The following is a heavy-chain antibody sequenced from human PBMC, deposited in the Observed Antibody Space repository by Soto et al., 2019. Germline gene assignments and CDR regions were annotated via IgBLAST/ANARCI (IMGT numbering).Heavy chain of an antibody. Sequence: GVLRLSCSASGFTFSSYDMHWVRQGPGKGLEWVSAIGTAGDTNYAGSVKGRFTISRENAKNSLYLQMNSLRAGDTAIYFCARAIGPTLFDYWGQGTLVTVS. CDR1: GFTFSSYD. V-gene: IGHV3-13*04. J-gene: IGHJ4*02. D-gene: IGHD3-22*01. CDR2: IGTAGDT. CDR3: ARAIGPTLFDY.